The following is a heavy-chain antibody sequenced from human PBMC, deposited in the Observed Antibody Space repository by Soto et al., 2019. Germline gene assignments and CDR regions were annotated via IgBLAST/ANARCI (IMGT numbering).Heavy chain of an antibody. CDR2: IDWDDDK. CDR3: ARIQLSSYYYCMDV. V-gene: IGHV2-70*11. D-gene: IGHD5-18*01. CDR1: GFSLSTSGMC. Sequence: SGPTLVNPTQTLTLTCTFSGFSLSTSGMCVSWIRQPPGKALEWLARIDWDDDKYYSTSLKTRLTISKDTSKNQVVLTMTNMDPVDTATYYCARIQLSSYYYCMDVWGKGTTVTVS. J-gene: IGHJ6*03.